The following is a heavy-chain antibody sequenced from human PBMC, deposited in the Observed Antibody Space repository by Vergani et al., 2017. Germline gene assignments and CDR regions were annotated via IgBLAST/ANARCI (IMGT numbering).Heavy chain of an antibody. J-gene: IGHJ5*02. Sequence: EVQLVQSGAEVKKPGESLNISCKGSGYSFTSYWIGWVRQMPGKGLEWMGIIYPGDSDTRYSPSFQGQVTISADKSISTAYLQWSSLKASDTAMYYCARRPYSSGYYLNWFDPWGQGTLVTVSS. V-gene: IGHV5-51*01. D-gene: IGHD3-22*01. CDR2: IYPGDSDT. CDR1: GYSFTSYW. CDR3: ARRPYSSGYYLNWFDP.